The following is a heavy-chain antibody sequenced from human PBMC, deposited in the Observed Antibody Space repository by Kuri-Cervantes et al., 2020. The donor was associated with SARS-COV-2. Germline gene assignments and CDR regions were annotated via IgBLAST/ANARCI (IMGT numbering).Heavy chain of an antibody. V-gene: IGHV1-2*02. CDR1: GGTFSSYA. Sequence: ASVKVSFKASGGTFSSYAISWVRQAPGQGLEWVGWINPNSGGTNYAQKFQGRVTMTRDTSISTAYMELSRLRSDDTAVYYCARDPTGYCSGGSCYLDSWFDPWGQGTLVTVSS. D-gene: IGHD2-15*01. CDR3: ARDPTGYCSGGSCYLDSWFDP. J-gene: IGHJ5*02. CDR2: INPNSGGT.